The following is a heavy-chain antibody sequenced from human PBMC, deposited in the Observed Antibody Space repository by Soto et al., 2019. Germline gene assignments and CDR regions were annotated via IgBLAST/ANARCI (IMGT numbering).Heavy chain of an antibody. CDR1: GYTFTGYA. CDR3: ARDRIAVAGTDAFDI. V-gene: IGHV1-3*01. J-gene: IGHJ3*02. D-gene: IGHD6-19*01. Sequence: ASVKVSCKASGYTFTGYAMHWVRQAPGQRLEWMGWINAGNGNTKYSQKFQGRVTITRDTSASTAYMELSSLRSEDTAVYYCARDRIAVAGTDAFDIWGQGTMVTVSS. CDR2: INAGNGNT.